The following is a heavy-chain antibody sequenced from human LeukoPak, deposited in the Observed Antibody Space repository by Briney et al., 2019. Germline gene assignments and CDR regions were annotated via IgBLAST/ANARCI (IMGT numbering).Heavy chain of an antibody. CDR2: INPNSGGT. J-gene: IGHJ6*03. Sequence: ASVKVSCKASGYTFTGYYMHWVRQAPGQGLEWMGWINPNSGGTNYAQKFQGRVTMTTDTSTSTAYMELRSLRSDDTAVYYCARNGYYYYMDVWGKGTTVTVSS. CDR1: GYTFTGYY. V-gene: IGHV1-2*02. CDR3: ARNGYYYYMDV.